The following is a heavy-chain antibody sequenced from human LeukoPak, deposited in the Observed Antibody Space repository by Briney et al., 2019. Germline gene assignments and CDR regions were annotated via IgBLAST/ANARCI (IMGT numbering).Heavy chain of an antibody. CDR2: IYYSGST. V-gene: IGHV4-59*08. Sequence: SETLSLTCTVSGGSINSYYWSWIRQPPGKGLEWIGYIYYSGSTNYDPSLKSRVTISVDTSNNKFSLKLTSLTAADTAVYYCVRHLSAGRPAFDIWGQGTMVTVSS. J-gene: IGHJ3*02. D-gene: IGHD2-15*01. CDR1: GGSINSYY. CDR3: VRHLSAGRPAFDI.